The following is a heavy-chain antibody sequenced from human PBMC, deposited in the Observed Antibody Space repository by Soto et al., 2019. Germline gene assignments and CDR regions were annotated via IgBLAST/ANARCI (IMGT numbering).Heavy chain of an antibody. CDR3: ARGVTLVRGVIHTPYFDY. Sequence: SATLSLTCTVSGGSISSGGYYWSWFRQHPGKGLEWIGYIYHSGSTYYNPSLKSRVTISVDTSKNQFSLKLSSVTAADTAVYYCARGVTLVRGVIHTPYFDYWGQGALVTVSS. CDR2: IYHSGST. V-gene: IGHV4-31*03. D-gene: IGHD3-10*01. J-gene: IGHJ4*02. CDR1: GGSISSGGYY.